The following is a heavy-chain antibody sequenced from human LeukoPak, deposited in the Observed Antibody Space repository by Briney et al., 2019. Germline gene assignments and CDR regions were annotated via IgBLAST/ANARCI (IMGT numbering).Heavy chain of an antibody. Sequence: SETLSLTCTVSGGSISRDGHYWSWIRQYPGKGLESIGSVSSSGTTIYNPSLKSRVTISLDTSQNQFSLNLRFLTAADTAVYYCAREMVRDAFDIWGQGTMVTVSS. V-gene: IGHV4-31*03. J-gene: IGHJ3*02. CDR2: VSSSGTT. CDR3: AREMVRDAFDI. CDR1: GGSISRDGHY. D-gene: IGHD2-8*01.